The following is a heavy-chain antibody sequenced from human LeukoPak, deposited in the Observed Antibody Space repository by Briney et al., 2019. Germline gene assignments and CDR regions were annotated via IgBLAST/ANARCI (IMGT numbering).Heavy chain of an antibody. V-gene: IGHV4-59*01. Sequence: SETLSLTCTVSGGSISSYYWSWIRQPPGKGLEWIGYIYYSGSTNYNPSLKSRVTISVDTSKNQFSLKLSSVTAADTAVYYCARVDTAMADYYHYGMDVWGQGTTVTVSS. D-gene: IGHD5-18*01. CDR3: ARVDTAMADYYHYGMDV. J-gene: IGHJ6*02. CDR2: IYYSGST. CDR1: GGSISSYY.